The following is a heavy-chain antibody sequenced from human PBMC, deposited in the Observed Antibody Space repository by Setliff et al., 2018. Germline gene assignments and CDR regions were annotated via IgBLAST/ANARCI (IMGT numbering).Heavy chain of an antibody. CDR3: AADFPGGAFPFDY. Sequence: PSETLSLTCIVSGGSISSSDYYWSWIRQPPGKGLEWIGSIYYSGSTNYNPSLKSRVTISVDTSKNQVSLKLSSVTAADTAVYYCAADFPGGAFPFDYLGQGTMVTVSS. CDR1: GGSISSSDYY. D-gene: IGHD2-8*02. J-gene: IGHJ4*02. V-gene: IGHV4-61*08. CDR2: IYYSGST.